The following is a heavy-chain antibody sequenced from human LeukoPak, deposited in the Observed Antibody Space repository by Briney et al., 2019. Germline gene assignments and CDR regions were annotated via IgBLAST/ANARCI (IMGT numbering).Heavy chain of an antibody. CDR1: GGSISSYY. D-gene: IGHD2-15*01. CDR3: AREKSPDYCSGGSCHFDY. Sequence: SETLSLTCTVSGGSISSYYWSWIRQPPGRGLEWIGYIFNSGSTNYNPSLKSRVTISVDTSKNQFSLKLSSVTAADTAVYYCAREKSPDYCSGGSCHFDYWGQGTLVTVSS. J-gene: IGHJ4*02. V-gene: IGHV4-59*01. CDR2: IFNSGST.